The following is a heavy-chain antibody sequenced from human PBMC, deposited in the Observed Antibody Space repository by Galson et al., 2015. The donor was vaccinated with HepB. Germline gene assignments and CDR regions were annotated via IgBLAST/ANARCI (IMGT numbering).Heavy chain of an antibody. CDR2: ISYDGSNR. CDR1: GFTFSSYG. V-gene: IGHV3-30*18. J-gene: IGHJ4*02. Sequence: SLRLSCAASGFTFSSYGMHWVRLAPGKGLEWVAVISYDGSNRYYTDSLKGRLTISRDNSKNTLYLQMNSLRPEDTAVYYCAKEARLMVRGARGYFDYWGQGTLVAVSS. D-gene: IGHD3-10*01. CDR3: AKEARLMVRGARGYFDY.